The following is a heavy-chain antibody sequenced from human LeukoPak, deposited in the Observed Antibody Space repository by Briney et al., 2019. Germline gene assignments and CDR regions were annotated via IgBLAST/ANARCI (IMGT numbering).Heavy chain of an antibody. V-gene: IGHV4-59*08. CDR3: ARERGPGLNWFDP. J-gene: IGHJ5*02. CDR2: IDYTGST. Sequence: SETLSLTCTVSGDSIRTYSWSWIRQSPGKGLEWIGYIDYTGSTNYNPSLKSRVTISVDTSKDHFSLKLTSVTAADTAVYYCARERGPGLNWFDPWGQGTLVTVSS. CDR1: GDSIRTYS.